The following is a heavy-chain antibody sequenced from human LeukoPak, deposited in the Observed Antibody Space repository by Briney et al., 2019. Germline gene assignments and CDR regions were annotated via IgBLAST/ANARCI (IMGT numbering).Heavy chain of an antibody. J-gene: IGHJ4*02. Sequence: TGGSLRLSCAASGFTFSTYWMHWVRQAPGKGLVWVSRINIDGSSTSYADSVKGRFTISRDNAKTTLYLQMNSLRAEATAVYYCARGTVAPDYRGQGTLVTVSS. D-gene: IGHD1-1*01. V-gene: IGHV3-74*01. CDR3: ARGTVAPDY. CDR1: GFTFSTYW. CDR2: INIDGSST.